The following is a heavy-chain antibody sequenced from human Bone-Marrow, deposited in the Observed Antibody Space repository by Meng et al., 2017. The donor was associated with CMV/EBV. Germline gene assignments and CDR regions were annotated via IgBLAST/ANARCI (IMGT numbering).Heavy chain of an antibody. CDR3: ARDRHCSSPTCYTGFDY. V-gene: IGHV3-72*01. CDR1: GFTFSSYE. J-gene: IGHJ4*02. Sequence: SLKISCAASGFTFSSYEMNWVRQAPGKGLEWVGRTRNKADGETTDYAASVKGRFTISRDDSKNSLYLPMNSLKTEDTAVYYCARDRHCSSPTCYTGFDYWGQGTLVTVSS. D-gene: IGHD2-2*02. CDR2: TRNKADGETT.